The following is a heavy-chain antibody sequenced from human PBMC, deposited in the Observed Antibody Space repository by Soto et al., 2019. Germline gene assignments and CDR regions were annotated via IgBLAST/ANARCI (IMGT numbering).Heavy chain of an antibody. V-gene: IGHV3-30*18. Sequence: RRLSCAASGFTFSSYGMHWVRQAPVKGLEWVAVISYDGSNKYYADSVKGRFTISRDNSKNTLYLQMNSLRAEDTAVYYCAKKGVGCSGGSCYSVLGYGMEVWGQGTTFTVS. CDR1: GFTFSSYG. CDR3: AKKGVGCSGGSCYSVLGYGMEV. CDR2: ISYDGSNK. J-gene: IGHJ6*02. D-gene: IGHD2-15*01.